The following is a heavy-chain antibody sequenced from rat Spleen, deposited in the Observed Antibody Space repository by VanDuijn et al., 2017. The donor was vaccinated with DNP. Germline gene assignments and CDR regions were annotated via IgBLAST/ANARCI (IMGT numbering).Heavy chain of an antibody. CDR1: GFTFSDYY. CDR2: ISYEGSST. V-gene: IGHV5-20*01. Sequence: EVQLVESGGGLVQPGRSLKLSCAASGFTFSDYYMAWVRQAPKKGLEWVASISYEGSSTYYGDSVKGRFTISRDNAKSTLYLQMDSLRSEDTATYYCTTEAGDYWGQGVMVTVSS. CDR3: TTEAGDY. J-gene: IGHJ2*01.